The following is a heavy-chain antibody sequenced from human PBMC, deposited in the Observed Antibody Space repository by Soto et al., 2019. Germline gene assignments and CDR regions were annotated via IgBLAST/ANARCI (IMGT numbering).Heavy chain of an antibody. CDR1: GGSIRSGGYY. CDR2: IYYIGST. V-gene: IGHV4-31*03. CDR3: ARSVFP. Sequence: SETLSLTCPVSGGSIRSGGYYWNWIRQHPGKGLEWIGYIYYIGSTYYNPSLKSRVTISLDTSKNQFSLKLSSVTAADTAVYYCARSVFPWGQGTLVTVSS. J-gene: IGHJ5*02.